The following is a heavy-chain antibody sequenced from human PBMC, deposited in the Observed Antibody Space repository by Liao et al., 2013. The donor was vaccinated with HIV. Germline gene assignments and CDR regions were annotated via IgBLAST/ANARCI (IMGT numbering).Heavy chain of an antibody. D-gene: IGHD3-3*01. V-gene: IGHV4-4*07. CDR3: ARGRGGNGYYFDS. CDR1: SGSISSFY. J-gene: IGHJ5*01. CDR2: THNSGST. Sequence: QVQLQESGPRLVKPSETLSLICTVSSGSISSFYWSWIRQPAGKGLEWIGRTHNSGSTKYNPSLESRVNMSVDTSTNQFFLKLDSVTAADTAVYYCARGRGGNGYYFDSWGQGTLVTVSS.